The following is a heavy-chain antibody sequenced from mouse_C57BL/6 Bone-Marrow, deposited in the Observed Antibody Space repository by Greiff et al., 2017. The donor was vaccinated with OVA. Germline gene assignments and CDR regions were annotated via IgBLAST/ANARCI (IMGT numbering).Heavy chain of an antibody. D-gene: IGHD2-1*01. J-gene: IGHJ4*01. CDR3: ARRGVTPPMDD. CDR1: GFTFSSYT. CDR2: ISGGGGNT. Sequence: EVQRVESGGGLVKPGGSLKLSCAASGFTFSSYTMSWVRQTPEKRLEWVATISGGGGNTYYPDSVKGRFTISRYNAKNTLYLQMSSLRSDDTALYYCARRGVTPPMDDWGQGTSVTVSS. V-gene: IGHV5-9*01.